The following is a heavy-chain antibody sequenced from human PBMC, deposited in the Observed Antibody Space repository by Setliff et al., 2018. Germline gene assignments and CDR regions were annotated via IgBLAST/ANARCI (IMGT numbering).Heavy chain of an antibody. CDR1: GFAFASHN. CDR3: ARLRKDYGDYYYFDY. D-gene: IGHD4-17*01. V-gene: IGHV3-21*01. CDR2: ISSANNYL. Sequence: GGSLRLSCAASGFAFASHNMLWVRQAPGKGLEWVAAISSANNYLVYADSVKGRFTISRDNAKNSLYLQMNRLRAEDTAVYYCARLRKDYGDYYYFDYWGQGTLVTVSS. J-gene: IGHJ4*02.